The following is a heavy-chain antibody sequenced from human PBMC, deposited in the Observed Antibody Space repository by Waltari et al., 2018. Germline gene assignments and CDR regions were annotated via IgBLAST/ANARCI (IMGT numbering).Heavy chain of an antibody. CDR1: GYTLTELS. D-gene: IGHD3-10*01. Sequence: QVQLVQSGAEVKKPGASVKVSCKVSGYTLTELSMHWVRQAPGKGLEWMGGFEPEEGETIYAQKFQGRVTMTEDTSTDTAYMELSSLRSEDTAVYYCATDHYYGSGSSGGMDVWGQGTTVTVSS. J-gene: IGHJ6*02. CDR2: FEPEEGET. V-gene: IGHV1-24*01. CDR3: ATDHYYGSGSSGGMDV.